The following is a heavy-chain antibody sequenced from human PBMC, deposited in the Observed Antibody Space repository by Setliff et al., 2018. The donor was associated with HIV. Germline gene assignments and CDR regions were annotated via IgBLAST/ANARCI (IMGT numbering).Heavy chain of an antibody. V-gene: IGHV4-34*01. CDR1: GRSFSGYY. CDR2: INHSGGT. Sequence: SETLSLTCAVYGRSFSGYYWNWIRQSPGKGLEWIGEINHSGGTNYNPSLKTRVTVSIDTSKKQVSLKLSSVTAADTAVYYCAREEKLAVHTTRPPRFDCWGQGT. J-gene: IGHJ4*02. D-gene: IGHD5-18*01. CDR3: AREEKLAVHTTRPPRFDC.